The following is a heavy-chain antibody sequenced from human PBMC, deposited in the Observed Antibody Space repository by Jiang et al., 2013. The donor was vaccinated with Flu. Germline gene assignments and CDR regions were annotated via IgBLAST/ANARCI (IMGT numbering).Heavy chain of an antibody. V-gene: IGHV4-39*01. Sequence: GLVKPSETLSLTCTVSGGSISSSSYYWGWIRQPPGKGLEWIGSIYYSGSTYYNPSLKSRVTISVDTSKNQFSLKLSSVTAADTAVYYCARHWDCSGGSCYSWPNYYYYYGMDVWGQGTTVTVSS. CDR2: IYYSGST. D-gene: IGHD2-15*01. J-gene: IGHJ6*02. CDR3: ARHWDCSGGSCYSWPNYYYYYGMDV. CDR1: GGSISSSSYY.